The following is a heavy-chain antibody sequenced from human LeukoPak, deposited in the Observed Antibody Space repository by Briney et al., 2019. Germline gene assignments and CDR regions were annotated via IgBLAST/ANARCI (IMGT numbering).Heavy chain of an antibody. V-gene: IGHV4-31*03. D-gene: IGHD6-19*01. Sequence: SQTLSLTCTVSGGSISSGGYYWSWIRQHPGKGLEWIGYIYYSGSTYYNPSLKSRVTISVDTSKNQFSLKLSSVTAADTAVYYCARTYSGGWYYFDYWGQGTLVTVSS. CDR2: IYYSGST. CDR1: GGSISSGGYY. J-gene: IGHJ4*02. CDR3: ARTYSGGWYYFDY.